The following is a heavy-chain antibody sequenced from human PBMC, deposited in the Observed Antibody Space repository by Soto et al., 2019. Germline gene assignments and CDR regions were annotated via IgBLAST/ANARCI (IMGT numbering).Heavy chain of an antibody. CDR3: ARQDCSGGSCYLFDY. CDR2: IYPGDSDT. J-gene: IGHJ4*02. Sequence: GESLKISCKGSGYSFTSYWIGWVRQMPGKGLEWMGIIYPGDSDTRYSPSFQGQVTISADKSISTAYLQWSSLKASDTAMYYCARQDCSGGSCYLFDYWGQGTLVTVSS. CDR1: GYSFTSYW. D-gene: IGHD2-15*01. V-gene: IGHV5-51*01.